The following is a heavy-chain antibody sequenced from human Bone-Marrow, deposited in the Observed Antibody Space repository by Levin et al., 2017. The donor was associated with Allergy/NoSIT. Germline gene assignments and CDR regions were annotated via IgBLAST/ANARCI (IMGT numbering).Heavy chain of an antibody. J-gene: IGHJ5*02. D-gene: IGHD2-15*01. Sequence: GGSLRLSCAAYGCTFSAYSLNWVRQAPGKGLEWVSFISSTNNIYYADSVKGRFTISRDNAKNSLYLDMNSLRDDDTAVYYCAKLSPRGGESWGPGTLVPVSS. CDR3: AKLSPRGGES. V-gene: IGHV3-48*02. CDR1: GCTFSAYS. CDR2: ISSTNNI.